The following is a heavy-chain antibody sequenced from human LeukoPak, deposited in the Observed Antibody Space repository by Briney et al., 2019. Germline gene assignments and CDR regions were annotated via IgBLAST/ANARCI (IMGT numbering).Heavy chain of an antibody. CDR1: GLTFSDSK. Sequence: GRSLRLACAPSGLTFSDSKMKWVSQAPGRGREWLSYITSGGTTIHHADSVKGRFTISRDNAKQTLYLQMNSLRAEDTAVYYCARSIGVTGGGVDVWGQGTTVTVSS. CDR3: ARSIGVTGGGVDV. J-gene: IGHJ6*02. V-gene: IGHV3-11*01. D-gene: IGHD4-23*01. CDR2: ITSGGTTI.